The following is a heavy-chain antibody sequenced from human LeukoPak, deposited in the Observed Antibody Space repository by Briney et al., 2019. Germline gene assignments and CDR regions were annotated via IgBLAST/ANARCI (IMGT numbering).Heavy chain of an antibody. Sequence: SETLSLTCAVYGGSFSGYYWSWIRQPPGKGLEWIGEINHSGSTNYNPSLKSRVTISVDTSKNQFPLKLSSVTAADTAVYYCAREGYDSSGLVYWGQGTLVTVSS. CDR2: INHSGST. CDR3: AREGYDSSGLVY. V-gene: IGHV4-34*01. CDR1: GGSFSGYY. J-gene: IGHJ4*02. D-gene: IGHD3-22*01.